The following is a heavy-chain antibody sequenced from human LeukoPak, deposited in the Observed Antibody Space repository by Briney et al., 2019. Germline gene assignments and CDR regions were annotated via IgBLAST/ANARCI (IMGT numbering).Heavy chain of an antibody. V-gene: IGHV4-61*02. Sequence: SETLSLTCAVSGGSISSGSYYWSWFRQPAEKGLGWIGRIYTSGSTYYNPSLKSRVTISADTSKNQSSLNVSSVTAAYTAVYYCARATSSYFYYMDVWGKGTTVTVSS. CDR1: GGSISSGSYY. D-gene: IGHD5-12*01. CDR2: IYTSGST. J-gene: IGHJ6*03. CDR3: ARATSSYFYYMDV.